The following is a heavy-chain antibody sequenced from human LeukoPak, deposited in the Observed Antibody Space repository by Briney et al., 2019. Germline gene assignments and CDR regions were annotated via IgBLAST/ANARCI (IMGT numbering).Heavy chain of an antibody. V-gene: IGHV3-7*03. D-gene: IGHD3-10*01. CDR2: IKQDGSEK. CDR1: GFTFSSFW. CDR3: ARGRGLES. J-gene: IGHJ4*02. Sequence: GGSLRLSCADPGFTFSSFWMTWVRQAPGKGLEWVANIKQDGSEKYYVDSVKGRFTISRDNAKKSLFLQMNSLRAEDTAVYYCARGRGLESWGQGTLVTVSS.